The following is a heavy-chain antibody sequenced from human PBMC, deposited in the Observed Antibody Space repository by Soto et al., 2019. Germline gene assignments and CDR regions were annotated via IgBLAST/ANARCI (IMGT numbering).Heavy chain of an antibody. CDR1: GFTFRSYW. CDR3: TTDLSTGY. Sequence: GGSLRLSCAASGFTFRSYWMHWVRQAPGKGLVWVSRINSDGSITNYADSVKGRFTISRDNAKNTLYLRMNTLRAEDTAVYYCTTDLSTGYWGQGSLVTVSS. V-gene: IGHV3-74*01. CDR2: INSDGSIT. J-gene: IGHJ4*02.